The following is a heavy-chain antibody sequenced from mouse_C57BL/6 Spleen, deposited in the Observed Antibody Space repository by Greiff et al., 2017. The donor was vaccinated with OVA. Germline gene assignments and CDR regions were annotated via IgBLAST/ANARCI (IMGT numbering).Heavy chain of an antibody. CDR3: AMKTAAQATNYFDY. Sequence: QVQLKEPGAELVRPGSSVKLSCKASGYTFTSYWMHWVKQRPIQGLEWIGNIDPSDSETHYNQKFKDKATLTVDKSSSTAYMQLSSLTSEDSAVYYCAMKTAAQATNYFDYWGQGTTLTVSS. CDR2: IDPSDSET. D-gene: IGHD3-2*02. V-gene: IGHV1-52*01. J-gene: IGHJ2*01. CDR1: GYTFTSYW.